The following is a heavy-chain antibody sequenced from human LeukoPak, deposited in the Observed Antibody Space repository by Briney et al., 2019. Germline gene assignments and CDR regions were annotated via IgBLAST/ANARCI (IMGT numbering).Heavy chain of an antibody. J-gene: IGHJ5*02. CDR1: GGSISSSSYY. D-gene: IGHD3-22*01. V-gene: IGHV4-39*01. CDR2: IYYSGST. Sequence: SETLSLTCTVSGGSISSSSYYWGWIRQPPGKGLEWIGSIYYSGSTYYNPSLKSRVTISVDTSKNQFSLKLSSVTAADTAVYYCARQPHITMIVVVIPLYFDPWGQGTLVTVSS. CDR3: ARQPHITMIVVVIPLYFDP.